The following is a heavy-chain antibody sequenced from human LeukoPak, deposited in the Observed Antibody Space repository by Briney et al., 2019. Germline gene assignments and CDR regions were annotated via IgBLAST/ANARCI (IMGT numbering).Heavy chain of an antibody. CDR1: GFTFSSYA. D-gene: IGHD4-17*01. CDR3: ARDHYGDYLQAFDI. CDR2: IYSGGST. Sequence: GGSLRLSCAASGFTFSSYAMSWVRQAPGKGLEWVSVIYSGGSTYYADSVKGRFTISRDNSKNTVYLQMNSLRAEDTAVYYCARDHYGDYLQAFDIWGQGTMVTVSS. J-gene: IGHJ3*02. V-gene: IGHV3-66*01.